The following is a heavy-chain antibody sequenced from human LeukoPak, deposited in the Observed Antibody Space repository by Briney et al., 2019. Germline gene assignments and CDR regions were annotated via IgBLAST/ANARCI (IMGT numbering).Heavy chain of an antibody. D-gene: IGHD3-3*01. V-gene: IGHV1-8*01. CDR3: ARGRELRFLEWLSYYYGMDV. J-gene: IGHJ6*02. CDR1: GYTFTSYD. CDR2: MNPNSGST. Sequence: ASVKVSCKASGYTFTSYDINWVRQATGQGLEWMGWMNPNSGSTGYAQKFQGRATMTRNTSISTAYMELSSLRSEDTAVYYCARGRELRFLEWLSYYYGMDVWGQGTTVTVSS.